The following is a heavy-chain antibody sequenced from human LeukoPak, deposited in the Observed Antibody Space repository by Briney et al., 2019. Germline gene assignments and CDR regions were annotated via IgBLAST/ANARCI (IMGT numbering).Heavy chain of an antibody. CDR1: GFTFSNNS. CDR3: ARGFGGGTFDI. D-gene: IGHD3-10*01. CDR2: ISSSSTYI. J-gene: IGHJ3*02. V-gene: IGHV3-21*01. Sequence: GSLRLSCAASGFTFSNNSMNWVRQAPGKGLEWVSSISSSSTYIFYADSVKGRFTISRDNAKNLLYLQMNSLRAEDTAVYYCARGFGGGTFDIWGQGTMVTVSS.